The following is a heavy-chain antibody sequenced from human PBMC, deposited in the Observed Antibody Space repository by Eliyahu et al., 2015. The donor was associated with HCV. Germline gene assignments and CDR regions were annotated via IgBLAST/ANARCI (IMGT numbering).Heavy chain of an antibody. D-gene: IGHD1-26*01. CDR2: ISSSSSYI. CDR1: GFTFSSYS. J-gene: IGHJ3*02. CDR3: AREWWVGATPVAFDI. Sequence: EVQLVESGGGLVKPGGSLRLSCAASGFTFSSYSMNWGPPGLRGKGGWGSSISSSSSYIYYADSVKGRFTISRDNAKNSLYLQMNSLRAEDTAVYYCAREWWVGATPVAFDIWGQGTMVTVSS. V-gene: IGHV3-21*01.